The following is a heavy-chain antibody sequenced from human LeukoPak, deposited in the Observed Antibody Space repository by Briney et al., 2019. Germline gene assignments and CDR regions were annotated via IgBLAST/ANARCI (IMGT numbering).Heavy chain of an antibody. V-gene: IGHV4-59*08. Sequence: SETLSLTCTVSGGSISSYYWSWIRQPPGKGLEWIGYIYYSGSTDYNPSLKSRVTISVDTSKNQFSLMLSSVTAADTAVYYCAGHYYGSGSYIQDAFDIWGQGTMVTVSS. CDR3: AGHYYGSGSYIQDAFDI. CDR2: IYYSGST. D-gene: IGHD3-10*01. J-gene: IGHJ3*02. CDR1: GGSISSYY.